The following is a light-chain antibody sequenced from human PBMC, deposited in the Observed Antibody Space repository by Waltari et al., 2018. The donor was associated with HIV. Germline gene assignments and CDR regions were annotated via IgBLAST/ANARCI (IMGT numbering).Light chain of an antibody. CDR1: NIGSKS. CDR2: YDS. Sequence: SYVLTQSPSVPVAPGKTARITCGGNNIGSKSVHWYQQKQGQAPVLVIYYDSDRPSGIPERFSGSNSGNTATLTISRVEAGDEADYYCQVWDSSSGVVFGGGTRLTVL. J-gene: IGLJ2*01. V-gene: IGLV3-21*04. CDR3: QVWDSSSGVV.